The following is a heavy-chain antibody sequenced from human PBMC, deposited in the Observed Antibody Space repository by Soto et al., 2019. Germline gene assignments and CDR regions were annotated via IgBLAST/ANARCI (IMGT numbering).Heavy chain of an antibody. Sequence: ASVKVSCKASGYTFTSYGISWVRQAPGLGLEWMGWISAYNGNTNYAQKLQGRVTMTTDTSTSTAYMELRSLRSDDTAVYYCARDQAYCSGGSCYGNWFDPWGQGTLVTVSS. CDR1: GYTFTSYG. CDR2: ISAYNGNT. J-gene: IGHJ5*02. D-gene: IGHD2-15*01. CDR3: ARDQAYCSGGSCYGNWFDP. V-gene: IGHV1-18*01.